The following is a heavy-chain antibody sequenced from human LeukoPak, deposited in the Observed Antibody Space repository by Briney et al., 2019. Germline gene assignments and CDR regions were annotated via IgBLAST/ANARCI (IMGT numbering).Heavy chain of an antibody. J-gene: IGHJ4*02. Sequence: GGSLRLSCAASGFTFSNFWMSWVRQAPGKGLEWVANIKQDGSEKYYVDSVKGRFTISRDNAKNSLYLQMNSLRAEDTAVYYCAREGIWWLRPNYFDYWGQGTLVTVSS. CDR2: IKQDGSEK. D-gene: IGHD5-12*01. CDR3: AREGIWWLRPNYFDY. CDR1: GFTFSNFW. V-gene: IGHV3-7*01.